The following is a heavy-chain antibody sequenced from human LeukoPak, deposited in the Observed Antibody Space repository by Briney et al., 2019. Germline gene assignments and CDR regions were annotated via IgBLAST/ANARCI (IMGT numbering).Heavy chain of an antibody. CDR2: IRGSGGSP. J-gene: IGHJ4*02. V-gene: IGHV3-23*01. CDR3: AKAEDYDILTGWADY. D-gene: IGHD3-9*01. CDR1: GLTFSSYA. Sequence: HPGGSLRLSCAASGLTFSSYAMSWLRQAPGKGLEWVSAIRGSGGSPYYVDPVKGRFNISRDNSKHALYLQMNSLRAEDTAVYYCAKAEDYDILTGWADYWGQGTLVTVSS.